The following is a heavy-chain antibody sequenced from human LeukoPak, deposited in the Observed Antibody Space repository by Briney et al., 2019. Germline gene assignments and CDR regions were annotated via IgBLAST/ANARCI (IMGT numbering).Heavy chain of an antibody. Sequence: PVGSLRLSCAAPGFTFSSYIMHWVRQAPGEGLEWISYISSGSVTIYYADSVKGRFTISRDNAKTSLYLQMHSLRDKDTAVYYCARGDRDGYDYLCDSWGQGTLVTVSS. V-gene: IGHV3-48*02. CDR2: ISSGSVTI. J-gene: IGHJ4*02. D-gene: IGHD5-24*01. CDR3: ARGDRDGYDYLCDS. CDR1: GFTFSSYI.